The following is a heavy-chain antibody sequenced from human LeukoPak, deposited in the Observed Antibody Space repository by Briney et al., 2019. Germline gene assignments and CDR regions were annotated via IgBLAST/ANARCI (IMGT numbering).Heavy chain of an antibody. Sequence: GGSLKLSCAASGFTFSGSAMHWVRQASGKGPEWVGRIRSKANSYATAYAASVKGRFTISRDDSKNTAYLQMNSLKTEDTAVYYCTRPGLGYCSSTSCPGWVDVWGKGTTVTVSS. J-gene: IGHJ6*04. D-gene: IGHD2-2*01. CDR1: GFTFSGSA. CDR2: IRSKANSYAT. V-gene: IGHV3-73*01. CDR3: TRPGLGYCSSTSCPGWVDV.